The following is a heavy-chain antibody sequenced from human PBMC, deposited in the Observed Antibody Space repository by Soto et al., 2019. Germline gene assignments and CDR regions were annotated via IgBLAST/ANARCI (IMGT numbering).Heavy chain of an antibody. D-gene: IGHD3-16*01. CDR1: GGTFSSYT. V-gene: IGHV1-69*02. CDR2: IIPILGIA. J-gene: IGHJ6*03. CDR3: ASGPMITLGYYYDYMDV. Sequence: QVQLVQSGAEVKKPGSSVKVSCKASGGTFSSYTISWVRQAPGQGLEWMGRIIPILGIANYAQKFQGRVTITADKSTSTAYMELSSLRSEDTAVYYCASGPMITLGYYYDYMDVWGKGTTVTVSS.